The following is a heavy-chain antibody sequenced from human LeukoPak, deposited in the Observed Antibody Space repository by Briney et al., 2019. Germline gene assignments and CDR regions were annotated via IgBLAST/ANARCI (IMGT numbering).Heavy chain of an antibody. J-gene: IGHJ5*02. CDR3: ARGGIAITILGVVSNWFDP. D-gene: IGHD3-3*01. CDR1: GVSIISYY. Sequence: SETLSLTCTVSGVSIISYYCSWVRQPAGKGLEWIGRIYTSGSTNYNPSLKSRVTMSVDTAKNQFSLKLSSVTAADTAVYYCARGGIAITILGVVSNWFDPWGQGTLVTVSS. V-gene: IGHV4-4*07. CDR2: IYTSGST.